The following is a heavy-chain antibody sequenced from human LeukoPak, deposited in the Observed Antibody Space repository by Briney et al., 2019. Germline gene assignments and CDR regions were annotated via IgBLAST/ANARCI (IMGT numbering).Heavy chain of an antibody. D-gene: IGHD2-2*01. CDR3: AKDVRCSSTSCLFDY. CDR1: GFTFSSYA. Sequence: PGGSLRLSCAASGFTFSSYAMSWVRQAPGKGLEWVSAISGSGGSTYYADPVKGRFTISRDNSKNTLYLQMNSLRAEDTAVYYCAKDVRCSSTSCLFDYWGQGTLVTVSS. J-gene: IGHJ4*02. CDR2: ISGSGGST. V-gene: IGHV3-23*01.